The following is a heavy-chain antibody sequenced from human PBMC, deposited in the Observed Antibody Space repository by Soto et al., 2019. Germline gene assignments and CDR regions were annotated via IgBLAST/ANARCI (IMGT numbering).Heavy chain of an antibody. CDR1: GGSISSYY. CDR3: ARGLGGIVGGAWFDP. Sequence: SETLSLTCTVSGGSISSYYWTWIRQPPGKGLEWIGYIYYSGSTNYNPSRKSGVTISVDTSKNQFSLKLSSVTAADTAVYYCARGLGGIVGGAWFDPWGQGTLVTVSS. D-gene: IGHD1-26*01. J-gene: IGHJ5*02. V-gene: IGHV4-59*01. CDR2: IYYSGST.